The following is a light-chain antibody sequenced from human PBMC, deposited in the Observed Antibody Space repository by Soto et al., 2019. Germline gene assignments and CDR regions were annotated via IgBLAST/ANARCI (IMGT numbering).Light chain of an antibody. Sequence: QSVLTQPPSASGTPGQRVTISCSGSSSNIGSNYVYWYQQLPGSAPKLLIYRNDQRPSGVPDRFSASKSGTAASLAISGLRSEDEADYHCAAWDYSLSAVVFGGGTKVTVL. V-gene: IGLV1-47*01. CDR3: AAWDYSLSAVV. J-gene: IGLJ2*01. CDR1: SSNIGSNY. CDR2: RND.